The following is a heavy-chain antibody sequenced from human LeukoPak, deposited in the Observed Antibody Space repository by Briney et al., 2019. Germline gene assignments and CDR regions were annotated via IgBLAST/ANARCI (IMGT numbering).Heavy chain of an antibody. CDR3: AKDRGTMIVVVADY. J-gene: IGHJ4*02. Sequence: GGSLRLSCAASGFTFSSYAMSWVRQAPGKGLKWVSDISGSGGSTYYADSVKGRFTIARDNSKNTLYLQMNSLRAEDAAVYYCAKDRGTMIVVVADYWGQGTLVTVSS. D-gene: IGHD3-22*01. CDR1: GFTFSSYA. CDR2: ISGSGGST. V-gene: IGHV3-23*01.